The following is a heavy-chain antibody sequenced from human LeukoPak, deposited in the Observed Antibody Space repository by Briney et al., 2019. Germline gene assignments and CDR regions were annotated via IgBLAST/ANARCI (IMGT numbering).Heavy chain of an antibody. D-gene: IGHD2-15*01. CDR1: GGSISSYY. V-gene: IGHV4-4*09. Sequence: KPSETLSLTCTVSGGSISSYYWSWIRPPPGKGLERIGYIYTSGSTNYNPSLKSRVTISVDTSKNQFSLKLSSVTAADTAVYYCARNLLGFDPWGQGTLVTVSS. J-gene: IGHJ5*02. CDR2: IYTSGST. CDR3: ARNLLGFDP.